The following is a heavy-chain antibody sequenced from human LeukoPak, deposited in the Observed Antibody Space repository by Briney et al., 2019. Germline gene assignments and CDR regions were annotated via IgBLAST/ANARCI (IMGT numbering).Heavy chain of an antibody. D-gene: IGHD6-13*01. CDR1: GFTFSSYA. CDR3: ARQSIPRYSSSWYYFDY. CDR2: VSYDESNK. V-gene: IGHV3-30*04. Sequence: GRSLRLSCAASGFTFSSYAMHWVRQAPGKGLEWVALVSYDESNKYYADSVKGRFTISRDNSKNTLYLQMNSLRAEDTAVYYCARQSIPRYSSSWYYFDYWGQGTLVTVSS. J-gene: IGHJ4*02.